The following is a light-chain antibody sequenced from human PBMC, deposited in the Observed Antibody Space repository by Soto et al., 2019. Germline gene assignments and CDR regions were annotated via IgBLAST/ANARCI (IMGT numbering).Light chain of an antibody. CDR3: QQYGSSPQT. V-gene: IGKV3-20*01. J-gene: IGKJ1*01. CDR1: QSVSSSY. CDR2: GQS. Sequence: EIVLTQSPGTLSLSPGERATLSCRASQSVSSSYLAWYQQKPGQAPRLLIYGQSSRATGIPDRFSGSGSGTDFRLTSRRLEHEDFAVYYCQQYGSSPQTFGQGTNVEIK.